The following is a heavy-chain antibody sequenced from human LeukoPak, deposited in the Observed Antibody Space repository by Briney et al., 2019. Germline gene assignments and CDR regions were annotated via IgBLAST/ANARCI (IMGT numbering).Heavy chain of an antibody. V-gene: IGHV1-8*01. CDR3: ARGKLERRGIYGMDV. CDR2: MNPNSGNT. J-gene: IGHJ6*02. Sequence: ASVNVSFKASGYTFTSYDLNWVRQATGQGLEWMGWMNPNSGNTGYAQKFQGRVTMTRNTSISTAYMELSSLRSEDTAVYYCARGKLERRGIYGMDVWGQGTTVTVSS. CDR1: GYTFTSYD. D-gene: IGHD1-1*01.